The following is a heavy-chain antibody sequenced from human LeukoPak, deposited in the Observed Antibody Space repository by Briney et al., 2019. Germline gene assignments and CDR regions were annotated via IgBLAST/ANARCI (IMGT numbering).Heavy chain of an antibody. CDR3: AKDYLGASHTFDI. CDR2: ISSSSSHI. V-gene: IGHV3-21*01. J-gene: IGHJ3*02. CDR1: GFTFRSYS. D-gene: IGHD1-26*01. Sequence: PGGSLRLSCAASGFTFRSYSMNWVRQAPGKGLEWVSSISSSSSHIHYADSVKGRFTISRDNAKNSLYLQMNSLRGEDTAVYYCAKDYLGASHTFDIWGQGTMVTVSS.